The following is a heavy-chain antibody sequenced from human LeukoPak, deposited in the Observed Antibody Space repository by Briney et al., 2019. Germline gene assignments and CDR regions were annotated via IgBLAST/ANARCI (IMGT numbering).Heavy chain of an antibody. CDR2: IYHSGST. V-gene: IGHV4-38-2*02. CDR1: GYSISSGYY. D-gene: IGHD3-3*01. CDR3: ASSTKPIYYFDY. J-gene: IGHJ4*02. Sequence: SETLSLTCTVSGYSISSGYYWGWIRQPPGKGLEWIGSIYHSGSTYYNPSLKSRVTISVDTSKNQFSLKLSSVTAADTAVYYCASSTKPIYYFDYWGQGTLVTVSS.